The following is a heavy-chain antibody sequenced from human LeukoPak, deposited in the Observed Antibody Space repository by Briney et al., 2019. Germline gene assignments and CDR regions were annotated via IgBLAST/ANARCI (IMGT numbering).Heavy chain of an antibody. Sequence: ASVKVSCKSFGYSFTAYYMQWVRQAPGQGLEWLGWINPNTGGTNYAQKFQGRVTMTRDTTINTAYMELSSLTSDDTAVYYCASIAGRLNMDVWGKGTTVTVSS. J-gene: IGHJ6*03. CDR2: INPNTGGT. V-gene: IGHV1-2*02. CDR3: ASIAGRLNMDV. CDR1: GYSFTAYY. D-gene: IGHD6-6*01.